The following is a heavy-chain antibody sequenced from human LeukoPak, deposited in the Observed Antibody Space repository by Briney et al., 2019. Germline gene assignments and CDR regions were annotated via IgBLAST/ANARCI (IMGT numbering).Heavy chain of an antibody. CDR3: ARGVVPAAFFDY. V-gene: IGHV4-34*01. CDR2: INHSGST. CDR1: GGSFSGYY. J-gene: IGHJ4*02. Sequence: SETLSLTCAVYGGSFSGYYWSWIRQPPGKGLEWIGEINHSGSTNYNPSLKSRVTISVDTSKNQFSLKLSSVTAADTAVYYCARGVVPAAFFDYWGQGTLVTVSS. D-gene: IGHD2-2*01.